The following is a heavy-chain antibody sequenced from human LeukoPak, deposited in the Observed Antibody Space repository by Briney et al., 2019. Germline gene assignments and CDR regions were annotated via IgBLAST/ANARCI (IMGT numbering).Heavy chain of an antibody. CDR1: GGSISSGGYY. J-gene: IGHJ4*02. CDR2: IYHSGST. V-gene: IGHV4-30-2*01. CDR3: ARESGDFWSAVTDFDY. Sequence: PSETLSLTCTVSGGSISSGGYYWSWIRQPPGKGLEWIGYIYHSGSTYYNPSLKSRVTISVDRSKNQFSLKLSSVTAADTAVYYCARESGDFWSAVTDFDYWGQGTLVTVSS. D-gene: IGHD3-3*01.